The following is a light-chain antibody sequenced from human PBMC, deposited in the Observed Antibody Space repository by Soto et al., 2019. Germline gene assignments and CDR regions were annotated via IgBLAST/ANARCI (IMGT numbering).Light chain of an antibody. CDR1: QGIGDT. Sequence: EVVMTQSPATLSVSPGDGVTLSCRANQGIGDTLAWYQHKPGQPPRLLIYDTSNRVTGIPARFTGSRSGTDFTLTISSLEPEDFAVYFCHQRNKFGQGTRLEIK. J-gene: IGKJ5*01. V-gene: IGKV3D-11*01. CDR3: HQRNK. CDR2: DTS.